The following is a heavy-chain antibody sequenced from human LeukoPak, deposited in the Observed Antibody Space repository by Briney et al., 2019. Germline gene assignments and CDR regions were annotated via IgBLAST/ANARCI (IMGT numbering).Heavy chain of an antibody. V-gene: IGHV1-18*01. J-gene: IGHJ4*02. CDR3: ASGYDYVGFDY. CDR1: GGTFSSYA. CDR2: ISAYNGNT. D-gene: IGHD5-12*01. Sequence: GASVKVSCKASGGTFSSYAISWVRQAPGQGLEWMGWISAYNGNTNYAQKLQGRVTMTTDTSTSTAYMELRSLRSDDTAVYYCASGYDYVGFDYWGQGTLVTVSS.